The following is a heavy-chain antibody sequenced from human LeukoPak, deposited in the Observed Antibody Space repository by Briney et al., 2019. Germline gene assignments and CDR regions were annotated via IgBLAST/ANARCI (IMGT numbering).Heavy chain of an antibody. J-gene: IGHJ6*03. CDR1: GGSISSSSYY. CDR3: ASTGFDMDV. CDR2: IYYSGST. D-gene: IGHD1-14*01. Sequence: SETLSLTCTASGGSISSSSYYWGWIRQPPGKGLEWIGSIYYSGSTYYNPSLKSRVTISVDTSKNQFSLKLSSVTAADTAVYYCASTGFDMDVWGKGTTVTVSS. V-gene: IGHV4-39*01.